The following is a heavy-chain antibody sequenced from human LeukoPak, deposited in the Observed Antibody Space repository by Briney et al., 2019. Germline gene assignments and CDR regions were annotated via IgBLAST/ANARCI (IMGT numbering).Heavy chain of an antibody. CDR3: ARDRGGYDILPGYPNWFDL. Sequence: SETLSLTCTVSGGSISSYYWSWIRQPPGKGLEWIGYFYYSGITNYNPSLRSRVTISVDTSKNQFSLKLSSVTAADTAVYYCARDRGGYDILPGYPNWFDLWGQGTLVTVSS. J-gene: IGHJ5*02. V-gene: IGHV4-59*01. CDR2: FYYSGIT. CDR1: GGSISSYY. D-gene: IGHD3-9*01.